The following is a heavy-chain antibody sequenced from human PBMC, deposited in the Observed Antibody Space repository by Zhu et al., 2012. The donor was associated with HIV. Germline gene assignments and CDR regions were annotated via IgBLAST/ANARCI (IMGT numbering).Heavy chain of an antibody. CDR2: SIIGGPI. D-gene: IGHD3-10*01. CDR3: SREYYGSGSYQVSY. V-gene: IGHV4-38-2*02. CDR1: GYSIRSGYY. J-gene: IGHJ4*02. Sequence: QVQLQESGPGLVKASETLSLTCGVSGYSIRSGYYWGWIRQPPGKGRGVDWEVSIIGGPIYYNPSLKSRVALSMDTSKNQFSLKLSSVTAADTAVYYCSREYYGSGSYQVSYWGQGTRVIVAS.